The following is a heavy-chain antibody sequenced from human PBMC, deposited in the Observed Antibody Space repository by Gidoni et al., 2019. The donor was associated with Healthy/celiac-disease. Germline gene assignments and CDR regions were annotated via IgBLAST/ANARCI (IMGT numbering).Heavy chain of an antibody. Sequence: QLQLQESGPGLVKPSETLSLTCTVSGGSISSSSYYWGWIRQPPGKGLEWIGSIYYSGSTYYNPSRKSRVTISVDTSKNQFSLKLSSVTAADTAVYYCARLPLRGASSNAFDIWGQGTMVTVSS. CDR2: IYYSGST. V-gene: IGHV4-39*01. J-gene: IGHJ3*02. CDR3: ARLPLRGASSNAFDI. D-gene: IGHD3-10*01. CDR1: GGSISSSSYY.